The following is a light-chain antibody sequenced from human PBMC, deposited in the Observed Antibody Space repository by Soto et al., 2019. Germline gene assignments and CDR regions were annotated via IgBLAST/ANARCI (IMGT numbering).Light chain of an antibody. J-gene: IGKJ2*01. Sequence: IHMTQSPSSLSASVGDRVTITCRASQRITTYLNWYQQKPGEAPKLLISTSGTLQRGVPSRFPWKGVGTDFPPTNTRPQTSEFATYFCPQTYNTPDNFGPGNQLEIK. CDR3: PQTYNTPDN. CDR2: TSG. V-gene: IGKV1-39*01. CDR1: QRITTY.